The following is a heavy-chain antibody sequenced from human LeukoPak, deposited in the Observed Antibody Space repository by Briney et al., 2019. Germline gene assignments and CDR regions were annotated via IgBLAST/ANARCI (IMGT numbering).Heavy chain of an antibody. J-gene: IGHJ4*02. CDR3: ARDYDYGDYPGY. CDR2: INSDGSTT. CDR1: GFTFTTYW. D-gene: IGHD4-17*01. V-gene: IGHV3-74*01. Sequence: GGSLRLSCAASGFTFTTYWMHWARQVPGKGLVWVSRINSDGSTTRYADSVKGRFTISRDNAKNTLYLQMNSLRAEDTALYYCARDYDYGDYPGYWGQGTLVTVSS.